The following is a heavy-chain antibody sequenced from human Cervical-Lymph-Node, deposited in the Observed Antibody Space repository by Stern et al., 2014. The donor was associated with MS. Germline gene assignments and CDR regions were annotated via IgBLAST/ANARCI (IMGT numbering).Heavy chain of an antibody. V-gene: IGHV7-4-1*02. Sequence: DQLVESGSDLKKPGASVNISCKASGYTFSDYALSWLRQAPGQGLEWMGCIYNDTGDHSYAQGFTGRFVFSLDNSDTTAYLQIRRLRPEATAVYCCARVAIPEWLSHWGQGTLVTVSS. D-gene: IGHD5-12*01. CDR1: GYTFSDYA. J-gene: IGHJ4*02. CDR3: ARVAIPEWLSH. CDR2: IYNDTGDH.